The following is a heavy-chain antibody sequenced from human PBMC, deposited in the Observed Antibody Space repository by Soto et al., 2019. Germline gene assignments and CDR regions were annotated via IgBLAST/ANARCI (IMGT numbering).Heavy chain of an antibody. CDR2: ISYDENKR. CDR1: GFTFSTST. Sequence: QVHLVESGGGVVQPGRSLRLSCAASGFTFSTSTMHWLRQAPGKGLEWVAVISYDENKRYYEDSVKGRFTISRDNSMNTVFLQMNSLRPDDTAMYYCARASDPVRGGPFGSWGQGTLVTVSS. V-gene: IGHV3-30-3*01. J-gene: IGHJ4*02. CDR3: ARASDPVRGGPFGS. D-gene: IGHD3-10*01.